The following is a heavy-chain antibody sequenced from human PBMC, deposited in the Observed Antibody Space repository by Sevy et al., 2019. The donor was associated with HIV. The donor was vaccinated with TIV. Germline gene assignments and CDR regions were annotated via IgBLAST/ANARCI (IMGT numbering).Heavy chain of an antibody. CDR3: ARGSGGYCSSTSCHTVDYYYYGMDV. D-gene: IGHD2-2*02. Sequence: GGSLRLSCAASGFTFSSYDMHWVRQATGKGLEWVSAIGTAGDTYYPASVKGRFTISRENAKNSLYLQIKSLRAGDTEEYYWARGSGGYCSSTSCHTVDYYYYGMDVWGQGTTVTVSS. J-gene: IGHJ6*02. V-gene: IGHV3-13*01. CDR1: GFTFSSYD. CDR2: IGTAGDT.